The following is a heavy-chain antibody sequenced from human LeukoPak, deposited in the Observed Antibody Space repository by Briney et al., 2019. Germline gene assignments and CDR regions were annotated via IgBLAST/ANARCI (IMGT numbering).Heavy chain of an antibody. V-gene: IGHV4-59*12. CDR3: ARGRRKVRFLEWLSSYYMDV. CDR2: IYYSGST. CDR1: GGSISSYY. D-gene: IGHD3-3*01. Sequence: SETLSLTCTVSGGSISSYYWSWIRQPPGKGLEWIGYIYYSGSTNYNPSLKSRVTISVKTSKNQFSLKLSSVTAADTAVYYCARGRRKVRFLEWLSSYYMDVWGKGTTVTVSS. J-gene: IGHJ6*03.